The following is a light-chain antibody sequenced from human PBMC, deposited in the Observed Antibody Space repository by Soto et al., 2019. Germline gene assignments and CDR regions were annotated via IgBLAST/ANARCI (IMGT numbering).Light chain of an antibody. J-gene: IGKJ5*01. CDR3: QQYGTPRSVT. V-gene: IGKV3-20*01. CDR2: DAS. Sequence: EIVLTQSPGTLSLSPGERATLSCRASQSVSSDSLAWYQQKAGQAPRLLIYDASSRAAGIPDRFSGSGSGTDFTLTIVRLEPEDFAVYYCQQYGTPRSVTFGQGTRL. CDR1: QSVSSDS.